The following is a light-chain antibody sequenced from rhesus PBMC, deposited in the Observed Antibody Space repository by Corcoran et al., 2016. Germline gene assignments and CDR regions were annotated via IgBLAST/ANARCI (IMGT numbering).Light chain of an antibody. CDR1: QSVSSS. Sequence: EIVMTQSPATLSLSPGERATLSCMASQSVSSSLAWYQQKPGQAPRLLIYGASSRAPGIPDRFSGNGAGTEFTLTISSLEPEDFAVYYCQQYSNWPRTFGQGTKVEIK. CDR3: QQYSNWPRT. J-gene: IGKJ1*01. CDR2: GAS. V-gene: IGKV3-42*03.